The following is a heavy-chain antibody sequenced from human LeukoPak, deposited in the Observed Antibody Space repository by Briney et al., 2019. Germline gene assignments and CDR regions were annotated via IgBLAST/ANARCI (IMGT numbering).Heavy chain of an antibody. D-gene: IGHD2-21*01. Sequence: GRSLRLSCVPSGFTFTSFGTHWVRPAPGKGLEWVAVKWYDGRNKNYRDSVKGRFTISRDNSKNTVYLRMSGLRGEDTAVYCCARVFQLSTAATPYAFDIWGRGTMVTVSS. V-gene: IGHV3-33*01. CDR1: GFTFTSFG. J-gene: IGHJ3*02. CDR2: KWYDGRNK. CDR3: ARVFQLSTAATPYAFDI.